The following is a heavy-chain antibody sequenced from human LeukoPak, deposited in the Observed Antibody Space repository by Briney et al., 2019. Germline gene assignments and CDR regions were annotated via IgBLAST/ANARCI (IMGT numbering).Heavy chain of an antibody. J-gene: IGHJ4*02. V-gene: IGHV3-30*18. CDR1: GFTFSSYG. CDR3: AKDYCSGGSCYRHFDY. Sequence: GGSLRLSCAASGFTFSSYGMHWVRQAPGKGLEWVAVISYDGSNKYYADSVKGRFTISRDNSKNTLYLQMNGLRAEDTAVYYCAKDYCSGGSCYRHFDYWGQGALVTVSS. D-gene: IGHD2-15*01. CDR2: ISYDGSNK.